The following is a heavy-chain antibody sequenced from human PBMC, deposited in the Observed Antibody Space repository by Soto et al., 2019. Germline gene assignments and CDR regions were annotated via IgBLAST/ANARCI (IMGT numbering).Heavy chain of an antibody. CDR2: IYYSVTP. Sequence: WESLSLTCNVSGAAVSSGRSYWTWVRQPPGKGLAWIGNIYYSVTPNYNPPLQNRVTISIDTAKNQYSLKMTSVTPADAALYYCARDIRGYSRALDYWGQGTQVTVSS. D-gene: IGHD3-10*01. J-gene: IGHJ4*02. CDR1: GAAVSSGRSY. CDR3: ARDIRGYSRALDY. V-gene: IGHV4-61*01.